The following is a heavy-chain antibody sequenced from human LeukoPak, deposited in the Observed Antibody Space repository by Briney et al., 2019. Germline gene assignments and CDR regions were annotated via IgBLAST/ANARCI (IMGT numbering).Heavy chain of an antibody. Sequence: ASVKVSCKASGGTFSSYAISWVRQAPGQGLEWMGRIIPILSIANYAQKFQGRVTITADKSTSTAYMELSSLRSEDTAVYYCARGSSGWYSWFDPWGQGTLVTVSS. CDR2: IIPILSIA. V-gene: IGHV1-69*04. CDR1: GGTFSSYA. CDR3: ARGSSGWYSWFDP. D-gene: IGHD6-19*01. J-gene: IGHJ5*02.